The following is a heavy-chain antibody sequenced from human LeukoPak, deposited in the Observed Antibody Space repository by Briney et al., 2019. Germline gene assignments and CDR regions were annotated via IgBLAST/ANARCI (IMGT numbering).Heavy chain of an antibody. J-gene: IGHJ4*02. CDR3: ARDSETATFDS. CDR1: GYRFTRYA. V-gene: IGHV7-4-1*02. CDR2: INTGNGNP. Sequence: ASVKVSCKASGYRFTRYAMNWVRQAPGQGLEWMGWINTGNGNPTYAQGFAGRFVFSLDTSVSTAYLQITSLKAEDTAVYYCARDSETATFDSWGQGTLVTVSS. D-gene: IGHD5-24*01.